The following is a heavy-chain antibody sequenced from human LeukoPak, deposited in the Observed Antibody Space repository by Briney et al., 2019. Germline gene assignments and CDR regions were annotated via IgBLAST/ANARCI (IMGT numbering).Heavy chain of an antibody. CDR1: GGSISSYY. CDR3: ARAPLGYCSSTSCYGGDAFDI. D-gene: IGHD2-2*01. J-gene: IGHJ3*02. Sequence: PSETLSLTCTVSGGSISSYYWSWIRQPPGKGLEWIGYIYYSGSTNYNPSLKSRVTISVDTSKNQLSLKLSSVTAADTAVYYCARAPLGYCSSTSCYGGDAFDIWGQGTMVTVSS. V-gene: IGHV4-59*01. CDR2: IYYSGST.